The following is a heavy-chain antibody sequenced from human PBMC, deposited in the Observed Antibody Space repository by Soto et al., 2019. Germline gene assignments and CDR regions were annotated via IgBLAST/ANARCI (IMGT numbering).Heavy chain of an antibody. V-gene: IGHV4-61*01. J-gene: IGHJ4*02. D-gene: IGHD4-17*01. CDR2: IYYSGST. CDR3: ERVATTVNFDY. Sequence: PSETLSLTCTVSGGSVSSGSYYWSWIRQPPGKGLEWIGYIYYSGSTNYNPSLKSRVTISVDTSKNQFSLKLSSVTAADTAVYYCERVATTVNFDYWGQGTLVTVSS. CDR1: GGSVSSGSYY.